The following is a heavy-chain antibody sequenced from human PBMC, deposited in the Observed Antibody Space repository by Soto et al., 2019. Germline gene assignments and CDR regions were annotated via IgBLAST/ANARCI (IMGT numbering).Heavy chain of an antibody. CDR2: IYYSGST. CDR3: ARGVRYDILTGYPYFDY. CDR1: GGSISSGGYY. V-gene: IGHV4-31*03. J-gene: IGHJ4*02. Sequence: QVQLQESGPGLVKPSQTLSLTCTVSGGSISSGGYYWSWIRQHPGKGLEWIGYIYYSGSTYYNPTIKSRVTRSVDTSKYQFSLKLSSVTAADTAVYYCARGVRYDILTGYPYFDYWGQGTLVTVSS. D-gene: IGHD3-9*01.